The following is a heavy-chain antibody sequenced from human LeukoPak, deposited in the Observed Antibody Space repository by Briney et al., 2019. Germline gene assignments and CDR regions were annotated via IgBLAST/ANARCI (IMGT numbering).Heavy chain of an antibody. J-gene: IGHJ4*02. CDR1: GFSFSSYS. CDR2: ISSGTGSYI. D-gene: IGHD6-6*01. Sequence: GGSLRLSCVTSGFSFSSYSMNWVRQAPGKGLEWVSTISSGTGSYIYYADSVRGRFTISRDNAKNSLYLQMNSLRAEDTAVYYCARCSGVFGSSGYWGQGTLVTVSS. V-gene: IGHV3-21*01. CDR3: ARCSGVFGSSGY.